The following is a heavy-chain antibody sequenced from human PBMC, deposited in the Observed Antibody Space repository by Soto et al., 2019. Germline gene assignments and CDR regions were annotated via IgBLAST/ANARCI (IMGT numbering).Heavy chain of an antibody. V-gene: IGHV4-59*01. D-gene: IGHD3-16*01. CDR3: ARGHISAWYYFDY. Sequence: SETLSLTCTVSGGSITSYYWSWIRQPPGKGLEWIGFFVYSGSTNYNPSLKIRVTISEDTSKNLFSLKLSSVTAADTAVYYCARGHISAWYYFDYWGQGTLVTVSS. J-gene: IGHJ4*02. CDR1: GGSITSYY. CDR2: FVYSGST.